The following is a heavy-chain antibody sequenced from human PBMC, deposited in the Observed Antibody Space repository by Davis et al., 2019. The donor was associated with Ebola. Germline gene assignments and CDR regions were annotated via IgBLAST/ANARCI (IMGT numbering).Heavy chain of an antibody. J-gene: IGHJ5*02. CDR2: IWYDGSNK. V-gene: IGHV3-33*01. CDR1: GFTFSSYG. D-gene: IGHD6-13*01. Sequence: PGGSLRLSCAASGFTFSSYGMHWVRQAPGKGLEWVAVIWYDGSNKYYADSVKGRFTISRDNSKNTLYLQMNSLRAEDTAVYYCARDQGYSSSWYDFDNWFDPWGQGTLVTVSS. CDR3: ARDQGYSSSWYDFDNWFDP.